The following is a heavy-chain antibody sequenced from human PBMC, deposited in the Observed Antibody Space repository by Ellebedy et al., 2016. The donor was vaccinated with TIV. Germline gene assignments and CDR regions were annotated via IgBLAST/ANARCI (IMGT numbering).Heavy chain of an antibody. J-gene: IGHJ6*02. CDR2: IIPILGIA. CDR3: ASRGVPLGYCSGGSCLETYFYYGMDV. D-gene: IGHD2-15*01. Sequence: AASVKVSCKASGATFNTYAITWVRQAPGQGLEWMRRIIPILGIANYAQKFQGRVTITADKSTSTAYMELSSLRSEDTAVYYCASRGVPLGYCSGGSCLETYFYYGMDVWGQGTTVTVSS. V-gene: IGHV1-69*04. CDR1: GATFNTYA.